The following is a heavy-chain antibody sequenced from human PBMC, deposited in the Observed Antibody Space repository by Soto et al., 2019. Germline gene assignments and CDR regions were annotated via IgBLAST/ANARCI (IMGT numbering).Heavy chain of an antibody. CDR1: GGSFSGYY. CDR2: INHSGST. CDR3: ARDPYCSSTSCYDKAY. J-gene: IGHJ4*02. V-gene: IGHV4-34*01. Sequence: SETLSLTCAVYGGSFSGYYWTWIRQPPGTGLEWIGEINHSGSTNYNPSLKSRVTISVDTSKNQFSLHLQMNSLRAEDTAVYYCARDPYCSSTSCYDKAYWGQGTLVTVSS. D-gene: IGHD2-2*01.